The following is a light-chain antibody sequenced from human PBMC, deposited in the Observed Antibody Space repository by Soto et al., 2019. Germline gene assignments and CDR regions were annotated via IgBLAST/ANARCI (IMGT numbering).Light chain of an antibody. Sequence: EIVLTQSPATLSLSPGERATLSCRTSQSVSNYLVWYQQKPGQPPRVLIYDSSNRVTGIPDRFSGSGSWKDFTLTISSLEPEDFAVYYCLQRSNWPLIFGPGTKIDI. CDR2: DSS. V-gene: IGKV3-11*01. J-gene: IGKJ3*01. CDR3: LQRSNWPLI. CDR1: QSVSNY.